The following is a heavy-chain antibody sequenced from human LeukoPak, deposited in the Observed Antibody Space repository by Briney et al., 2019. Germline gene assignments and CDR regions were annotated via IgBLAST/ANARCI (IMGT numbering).Heavy chain of an antibody. V-gene: IGHV3-43D*04. CDR3: AKGYSGYDYSEGGIDFDY. J-gene: IGHJ4*02. CDR2: ISWDGGST. D-gene: IGHD5-12*01. Sequence: PGGSLRLSCAASGFTFDDYAMHWVRQAPGKGLEWVSLISWDGGSTYYADSVKGRFTISRDNSKNSLYLQMNSLRAEDTALYYCAKGYSGYDYSEGGIDFDYRGQGTLVTVSS. CDR1: GFTFDDYA.